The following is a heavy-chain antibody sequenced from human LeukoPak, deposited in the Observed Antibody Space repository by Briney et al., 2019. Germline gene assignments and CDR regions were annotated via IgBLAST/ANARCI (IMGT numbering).Heavy chain of an antibody. J-gene: IGHJ6*02. V-gene: IGHV4-59*01. Sequence: PSETLSLTCTVSGGSINNYYWSWIRQPPGLGLEWIGYIYHRGNSNYNPSLKSRVAMSADTSKNQFSLRLGSVTAADTAVYYCARVFWFTYGHGCYYYGMDVWGQGTTVTVSS. CDR1: GGSINNYY. CDR2: IYHRGNS. CDR3: ARVFWFTYGHGCYYYGMDV. D-gene: IGHD3-10*01.